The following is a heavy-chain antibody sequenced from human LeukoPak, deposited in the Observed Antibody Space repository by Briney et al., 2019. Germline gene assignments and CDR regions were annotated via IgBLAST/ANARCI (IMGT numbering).Heavy chain of an antibody. CDR3: ARVVPAAIDH. V-gene: IGHV3-48*03. Sequence: PGGSLRLSCAASGFTFSSYEMNWVRQAPGKGLEWVSYISSSGSTIYYADSVKGRFTISRDNAKNSLYLQVNSLRAEDTAVYYCARVVPAAIDHWGQGTLVTVSS. D-gene: IGHD2-2*01. J-gene: IGHJ4*02. CDR2: ISSSGSTI. CDR1: GFTFSSYE.